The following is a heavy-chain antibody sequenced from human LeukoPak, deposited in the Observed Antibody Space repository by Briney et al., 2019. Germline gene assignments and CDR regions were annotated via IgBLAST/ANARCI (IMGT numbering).Heavy chain of an antibody. CDR3: ARDTAAGTVY. D-gene: IGHD6-13*01. J-gene: IGHJ4*02. CDR1: GFTFSSFS. Sequence: QTGGSLRLSCAASGFTFSSFSMNWVRQAPGKGLEWVSVIYSGGSTYYADSVKGRFTISRDNSKNTLYLQMNSLRAEDTAVYYCARDTAAGTVYWGQGTLVTVSS. CDR2: IYSGGST. V-gene: IGHV3-53*01.